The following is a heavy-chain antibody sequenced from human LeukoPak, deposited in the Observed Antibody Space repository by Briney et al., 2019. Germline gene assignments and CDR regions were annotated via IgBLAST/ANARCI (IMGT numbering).Heavy chain of an antibody. CDR2: INPNSGNT. J-gene: IGHJ4*02. Sequence: ASVKVSCKASGYTFTSYDINWVRQATGQGLELMGWINPNSGNTDYAQKFQGRVTITRDTSISTAYMELSSLRSEDTAVYYCARGVGHRGQEHSYVYYFDYWGQGPLVTVSS. V-gene: IGHV1-8*01. D-gene: IGHD5-18*01. CDR3: ARGVGHRGQEHSYVYYFDY. CDR1: GYTFTSYD.